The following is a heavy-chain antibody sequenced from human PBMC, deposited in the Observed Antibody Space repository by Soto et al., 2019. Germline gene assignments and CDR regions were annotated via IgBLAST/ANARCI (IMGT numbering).Heavy chain of an antibody. J-gene: IGHJ5*02. Sequence: GGSMEILGAGSGFIFRSYGLNVVRQDPRKGQEWVSSISSSSSYIYYADSVKGRFTISRDNAKNSLYLQMNSLRAEDTAVYYCARYLSDYIWGSYRPTNWFDPWGQGTLVTVSS. CDR2: ISSSSSYI. CDR1: GFIFRSYG. D-gene: IGHD3-16*02. V-gene: IGHV3-21*01. CDR3: ARYLSDYIWGSYRPTNWFDP.